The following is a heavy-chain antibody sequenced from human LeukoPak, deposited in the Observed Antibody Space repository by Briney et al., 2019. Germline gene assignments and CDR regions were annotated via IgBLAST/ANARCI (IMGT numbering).Heavy chain of an antibody. D-gene: IGHD3-22*01. CDR3: ARVLYYYDSSGFFDY. CDR2: ISYDGSNK. CDR1: GFTFSSYA. J-gene: IGHJ4*02. Sequence: QTGGPLRLSCAASGFTFSSYAMHWVRQAPGKGLEWVAVISYDGSNKYYADSVKGRFTISRDNSKNTLYLQMNSLRAEDTAVYYCARVLYYYDSSGFFDYWGQGTLVTVSS. V-gene: IGHV3-30*04.